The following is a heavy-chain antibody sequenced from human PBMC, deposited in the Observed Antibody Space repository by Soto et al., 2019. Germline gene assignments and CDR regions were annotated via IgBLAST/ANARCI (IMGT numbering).Heavy chain of an antibody. CDR3: ARVNYYGSGNYDESWFDP. J-gene: IGHJ5*02. V-gene: IGHV4-39*07. CDR2: IFYSGTT. Sequence: SETLSLTCTVSGGSISSSSYYWGWFRQTPGKGLEWIGSIFYSGTTYYNPSLKSRVTISVDRSKNQFSLNLSSVTAADTAVYYCARVNYYGSGNYDESWFDPWGQGTLVTVSS. CDR1: GGSISSSSYY. D-gene: IGHD3-10*01.